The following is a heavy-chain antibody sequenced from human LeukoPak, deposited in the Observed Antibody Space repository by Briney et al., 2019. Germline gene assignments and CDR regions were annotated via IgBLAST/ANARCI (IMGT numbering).Heavy chain of an antibody. Sequence: ASVKVSCKAAGYTFTSYYMHWERQAPGQGLEWMGIINPSGGSTSYAQKFQGRVTMTRDMSTSTVYMELSSLRSEDTAVYYCARGRALGSPRGWFDPWGQGTLVTVSS. CDR1: GYTFTSYY. J-gene: IGHJ5*02. V-gene: IGHV1-46*01. CDR2: INPSGGST. CDR3: ARGRALGSPRGWFDP.